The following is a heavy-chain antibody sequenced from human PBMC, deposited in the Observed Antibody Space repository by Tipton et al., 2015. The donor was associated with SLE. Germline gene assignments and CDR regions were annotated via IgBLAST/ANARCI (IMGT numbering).Heavy chain of an antibody. V-gene: IGHV3-30*02. D-gene: IGHD1-7*01. J-gene: IGHJ4*02. CDR1: GFTVSSCA. Sequence: SGFTVSSCAMHWVRQAPGKGLEWVANIRSDGSNKYYADSVKGRFTISRDNSNNTLYLQMNSLRVEDTAVYHCAKGGKIGNYYFDYWGQGTLVTVSS. CDR2: IRSDGSNK. CDR3: AKGGKIGNYYFDY.